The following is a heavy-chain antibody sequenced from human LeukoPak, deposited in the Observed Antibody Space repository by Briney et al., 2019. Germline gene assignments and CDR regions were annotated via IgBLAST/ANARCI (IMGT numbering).Heavy chain of an antibody. Sequence: PSETLSLTCAVSGGSITGYYWNWIRQPAGKGLEWIGRIYSSGSTNYNPSLKSRVTMSLDTSKNQFSLKVTSVTAADTAVYYCARHSQGYSSSSGLGYWGQGTLVTVSS. CDR2: IYSSGST. J-gene: IGHJ4*02. CDR3: ARHSQGYSSSSGLGY. D-gene: IGHD6-6*01. CDR1: GGSITGYY. V-gene: IGHV4-4*07.